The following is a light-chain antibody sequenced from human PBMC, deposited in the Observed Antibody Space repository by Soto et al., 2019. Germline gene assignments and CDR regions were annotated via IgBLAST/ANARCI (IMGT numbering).Light chain of an antibody. Sequence: DIQMTQSPSSVSASVGDRVTITRRASQGISSWLAWYQQRSGKAPKLLIYAASSLQTGVPSRFSGSGSGTDFTLTISSLQPEDFAVYYCQHYQNWPPLYAFGQGTKLEIK. V-gene: IGKV1-12*01. CDR2: AAS. CDR1: QGISSW. CDR3: QHYQNWPPLYA. J-gene: IGKJ2*01.